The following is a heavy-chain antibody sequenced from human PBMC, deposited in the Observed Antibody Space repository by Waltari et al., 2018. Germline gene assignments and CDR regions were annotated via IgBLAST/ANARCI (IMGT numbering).Heavy chain of an antibody. J-gene: IGHJ3*02. D-gene: IGHD3-16*02. Sequence: QVQLVQSGAEVKKPGASVKVSCKASGYTFTSYGISWVRPAPGQGLEWMGWISAYNGNTNYAQKLQGRVTMTTDTSTSTAYMELRSLRSDDTAVYYCARDYDYIWGSYRKDAFDIWGQGTMVTVSS. CDR1: GYTFTSYG. CDR3: ARDYDYIWGSYRKDAFDI. CDR2: ISAYNGNT. V-gene: IGHV1-18*01.